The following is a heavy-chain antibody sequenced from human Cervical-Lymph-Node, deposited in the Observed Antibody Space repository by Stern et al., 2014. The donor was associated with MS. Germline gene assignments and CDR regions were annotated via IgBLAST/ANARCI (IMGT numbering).Heavy chain of an antibody. CDR3: ARHWRSTSWFDY. CDR2: VYFSGST. Sequence: QVQLQESGPGLVKHSETLSLTCTVSGDSVSSGSYYWSWIRQPPGKGLEWIGYVYFSGSTNYHPSLKSRVTISRDTSKNQFSLKLFSVTSADTAVYYCARHWRSTSWFDYWGPGTLVTVSS. CDR1: GDSVSSGSYY. D-gene: IGHD6-6*01. V-gene: IGHV4-61*01. J-gene: IGHJ4*02.